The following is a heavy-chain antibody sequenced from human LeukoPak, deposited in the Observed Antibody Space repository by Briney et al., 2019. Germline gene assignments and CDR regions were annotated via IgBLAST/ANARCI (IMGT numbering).Heavy chain of an antibody. CDR1: GFTFSSYA. J-gene: IGHJ4*02. CDR3: ANDFSRLGDFWSGDWFN. CDR2: ISGSGGST. D-gene: IGHD3-3*01. Sequence: GGSLRLSCAASGFTFSSYAMSWVRQAPGKGLEWVSAISGSGGSTYYADSVKGRFTISRDNSKNTLYLQMNSLRAEHTAVYYYANDFSRLGDFWSGDWFNWGQGTLVTVSS. V-gene: IGHV3-23*01.